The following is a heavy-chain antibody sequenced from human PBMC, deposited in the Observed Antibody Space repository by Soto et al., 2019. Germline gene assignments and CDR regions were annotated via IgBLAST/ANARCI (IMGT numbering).Heavy chain of an antibody. CDR1: GASIGRGGYY. J-gene: IGHJ4*02. Sequence: QVQLQESGPGLMKPSQTLSLTCTVSGASIGRGGYYWTWIRQHPGKALEWMGHIHFSGETNYNPSLMGRLTMSIDTSTNQFSLNLAAVTAADTAMYYCARDQGGDLDYWGQGTLVTVYS. CDR2: IHFSGET. D-gene: IGHD2-21*01. V-gene: IGHV4-31*03. CDR3: ARDQGGDLDY.